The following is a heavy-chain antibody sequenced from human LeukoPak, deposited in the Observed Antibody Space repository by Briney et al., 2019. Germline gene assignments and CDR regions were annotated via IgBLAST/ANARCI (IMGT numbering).Heavy chain of an antibody. CDR1: GGSISSSSYY. D-gene: IGHD3-16*01. Sequence: SETLSLTCTVSGGSISSSSYYWGWIRQPPGKGLEWIGNIYNSETTNYNPSLKSRVTISVDTSKNQFSLKLTSVTSADRAVYYCARGLWGGSSYYFDYWGQGTQVTVSS. J-gene: IGHJ4*02. CDR3: ARGLWGGSSYYFDY. CDR2: IYNSETT. V-gene: IGHV4-61*05.